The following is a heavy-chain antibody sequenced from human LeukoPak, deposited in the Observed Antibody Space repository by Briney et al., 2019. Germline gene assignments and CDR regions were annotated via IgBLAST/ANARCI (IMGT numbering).Heavy chain of an antibody. Sequence: GGSLRLSCAASGFTFSSYAMRWVRQAPGKGLEWVSAISNNGGYTYYADSVQGRFTISRDNSKSTLCLQMNSLRAEDTAVYYCAKQLGYCSDGSCYFPYWGQGTLVTVPS. V-gene: IGHV3-23*01. CDR1: GFTFSSYA. CDR3: AKQLGYCSDGSCYFPY. D-gene: IGHD2-15*01. J-gene: IGHJ4*02. CDR2: ISNNGGYT.